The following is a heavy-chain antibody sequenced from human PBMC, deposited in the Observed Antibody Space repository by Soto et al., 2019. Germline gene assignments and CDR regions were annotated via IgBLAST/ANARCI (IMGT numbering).Heavy chain of an antibody. D-gene: IGHD2-21*01. J-gene: IGHJ4*02. CDR1: GYTFTDYY. CDR2: INSDSGGT. Sequence: GASVKVSCKASGYTFTDYYIYWVRQAPGQGLEWMGWINSDSGGTYYAQNFQGRVTMTRDTSIGTAYVELTRLTPDDTAVYYCASLFCGGNSGHGWFALWGQGTLVTVSS. CDR3: ASLFCGGNSGHGWFAL. V-gene: IGHV1-2*02.